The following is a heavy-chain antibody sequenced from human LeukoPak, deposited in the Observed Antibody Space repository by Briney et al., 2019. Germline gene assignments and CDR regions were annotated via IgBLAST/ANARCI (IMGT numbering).Heavy chain of an antibody. J-gene: IGHJ6*02. V-gene: IGHV4-31*03. Sequence: SSETLSLTCTVSGGSISSGGYYWSWIRQHPGKGLEWIGYIYYSGSTYYNPSLKSRVTISVDTSKNQFSLKLSSVTAADTAVYYCASLGVYRDYVAAYYYYGMDVWGQGTTVTVSS. CDR2: IYYSGST. CDR3: ASLGVYRDYVAAYYYYGMDV. D-gene: IGHD4-17*01. CDR1: GGSISSGGYY.